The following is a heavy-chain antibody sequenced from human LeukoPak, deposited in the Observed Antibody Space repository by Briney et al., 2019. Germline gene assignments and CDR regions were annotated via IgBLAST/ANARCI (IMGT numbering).Heavy chain of an antibody. J-gene: IGHJ4*02. D-gene: IGHD3-10*01. Sequence: GGSLRLSCAASGFTFSSFALSWVRQAPGKGLEWVSAISGRGRGGSTNYADSVKGRFTISRDNSKNTLYLQMNGLRAEDTAVYYCAKVGIDGSGPFDHWGQGTLVTVSS. CDR2: ISGRGRGGST. CDR1: GFTFSSFA. CDR3: AKVGIDGSGPFDH. V-gene: IGHV3-23*01.